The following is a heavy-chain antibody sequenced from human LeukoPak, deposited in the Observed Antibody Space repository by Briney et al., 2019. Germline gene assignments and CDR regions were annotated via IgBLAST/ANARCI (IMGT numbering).Heavy chain of an antibody. D-gene: IGHD3-9*01. CDR2: FDPEDGET. V-gene: IGHV1-24*01. CDR1: GYTLTELS. Sequence: ASVKVSCKVSGYTLTELSMHRVRQAPGKGLEWMGGFDPEDGETIYAQKFQGRVTMTEDTSTDTAYMELSSLRSEDTAVYYCATFTPLRYFDWLLEGDYWGQGTLVTVSS. J-gene: IGHJ4*02. CDR3: ATFTPLRYFDWLLEGDY.